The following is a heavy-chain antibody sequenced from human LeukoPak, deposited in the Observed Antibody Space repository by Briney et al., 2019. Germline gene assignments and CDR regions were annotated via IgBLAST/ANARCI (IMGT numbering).Heavy chain of an antibody. CDR3: TRRGGVSSVWDDFDY. J-gene: IGHJ4*02. CDR1: GFTFGDYS. Sequence: PGGSLRLSCIASGFTFGDYSMSWVRQAPGKGLEWVGFIRSKAYGGTAEYAASVKGRFTISRDDSESIAYLQMNGLKTEDTAVYYCTRRGGVSSVWDDFDYWGQGTLVTVSS. CDR2: IRSKAYGGTA. V-gene: IGHV3-49*04. D-gene: IGHD6-19*01.